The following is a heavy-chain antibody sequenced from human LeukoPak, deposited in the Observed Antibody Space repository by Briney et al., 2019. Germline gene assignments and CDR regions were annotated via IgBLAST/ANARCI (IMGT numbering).Heavy chain of an antibody. D-gene: IGHD6-13*01. Sequence: KTSETLSLTCAVSGASITSTSYYWGWIRQPPGKGLEWIGTIYYSGSTYYNASLKSRVTISVDTSKNQFSLELSTVTAADTAVYYCARHRRGTLAAAVNYWGQGTLVTVSS. V-gene: IGHV4-39*01. J-gene: IGHJ4*02. CDR3: ARHRRGTLAAAVNY. CDR1: GASITSTSYY. CDR2: IYYSGST.